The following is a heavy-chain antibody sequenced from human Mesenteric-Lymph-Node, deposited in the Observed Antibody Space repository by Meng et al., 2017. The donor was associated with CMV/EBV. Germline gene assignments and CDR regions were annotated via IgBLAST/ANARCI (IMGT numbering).Heavy chain of an antibody. J-gene: IGHJ6*02. Sequence: GGSLRLSCAASGFTFSSYAMHWVRQAPGKGLEWVAVISYDGSNKYYADAVKGRFTISGDNSKNTLYLQMNSLRAEDTAVYYCARASQVVTIFGVVITQKFNGMDVWGQGTTVTVSS. CDR3: ARASQVVTIFGVVITQKFNGMDV. CDR1: GFTFSSYA. CDR2: ISYDGSNK. D-gene: IGHD3-3*01. V-gene: IGHV3-30*04.